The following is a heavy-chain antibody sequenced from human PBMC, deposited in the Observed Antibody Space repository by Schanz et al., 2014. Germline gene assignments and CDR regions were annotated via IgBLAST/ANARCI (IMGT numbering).Heavy chain of an antibody. CDR1: GYTFTSHG. J-gene: IGHJ4*02. CDR3: ARDFSAYVGNYCDY. V-gene: IGHV1-18*01. CDR2: INGYNGHT. Sequence: QVQLVQSGAEVKKPGASVKVSCKASGYTFTSHGITWVRQAPGQGLEWMGWINGYNGHTLYAQKFQGRVTMTTDTSTSTSYMELTSLRFDDTAVYYCARDFSAYVGNYCDYWGQGTLVTVSS. D-gene: IGHD5-12*01.